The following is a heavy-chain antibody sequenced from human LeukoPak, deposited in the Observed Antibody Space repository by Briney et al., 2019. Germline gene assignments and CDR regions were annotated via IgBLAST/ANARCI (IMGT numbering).Heavy chain of an antibody. J-gene: IGHJ4*02. CDR3: AKGILPRGPSYGYYFDY. CDR2: ISWNSGSI. V-gene: IGHV3-9*01. CDR1: GFTFDDYG. Sequence: GGSLRLSCAASGFTFDDYGMHWVRQAPGKGLEWVSGISWNSGSIGYAESVKGRFTISRDNAKNSLYLQMNSLRAEDTALYYCAKGILPRGPSYGYYFDYWGKGTLVTVSS. D-gene: IGHD5-18*01.